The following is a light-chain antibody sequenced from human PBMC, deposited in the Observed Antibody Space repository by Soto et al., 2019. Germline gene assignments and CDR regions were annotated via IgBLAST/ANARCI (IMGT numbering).Light chain of an antibody. CDR2: DVS. CDR3: CSYAGSTHV. Sequence: QSVLTQPRSVSGSPGQSVTISCTGTSSDVGGYNYVSWYQQHPGKAPKLMIYDVSKRPSGVPDRFSGSKSGNTASLTISGLHAEYEANAYCCSYAGSTHVFPTRTLVT. V-gene: IGLV2-11*02. CDR1: SSDVGGYNY. J-gene: IGLJ1*01.